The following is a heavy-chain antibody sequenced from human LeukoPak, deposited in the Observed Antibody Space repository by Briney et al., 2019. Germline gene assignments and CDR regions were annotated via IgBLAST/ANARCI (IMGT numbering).Heavy chain of an antibody. Sequence: ASVKVSCKASGYTFTGYYMHWVRQAPGQGLEWMGWINPNSGGTNYAQKFQGRVTMTRDTSISTAYMELSRLRSDDTAVYYCARDIHPIRGSCSDYWGQGTLVTVSS. CDR1: GYTFTGYY. D-gene: IGHD1-26*01. V-gene: IGHV1-2*02. CDR2: INPNSGGT. CDR3: ARDIHPIRGSCSDY. J-gene: IGHJ4*02.